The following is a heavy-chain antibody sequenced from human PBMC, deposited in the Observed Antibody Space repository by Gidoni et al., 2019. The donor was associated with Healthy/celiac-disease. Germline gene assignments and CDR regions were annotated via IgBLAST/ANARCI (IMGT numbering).Heavy chain of an antibody. V-gene: IGHV3-23*01. CDR1: GFPFSSYA. J-gene: IGHJ4*02. CDR2: ISGSGGST. CDR3: AKGRTGYSSGWAEDY. Sequence: EVQLLESGGGLVQPGGSLRLSCAASGFPFSSYAMSWVRQAPGKGLEWVSAISGSGGSTYYADSVKGRFTISRDNSKNTLYLQMNSLRAEDTDVYYCAKGRTGYSSGWAEDYWGQGTLVTVSS. D-gene: IGHD6-19*01.